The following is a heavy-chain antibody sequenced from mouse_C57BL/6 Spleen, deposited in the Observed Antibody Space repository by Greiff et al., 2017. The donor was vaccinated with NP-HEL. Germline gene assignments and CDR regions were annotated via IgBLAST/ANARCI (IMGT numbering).Heavy chain of an antibody. V-gene: IGHV2-5*01. Sequence: VQLQQSGPGLVQPSQSLSITCTVSGFSLTSYGVHWVRQSPGKGLEWLGVIWRGGSTDYNAAFMSRLSITKDNSKSQVFFKMNSLQADDTAIYYCAKNKRDYYGSRDYYAMDYWGQGTSVTVSS. CDR2: IWRGGST. CDR1: GFSLTSYG. D-gene: IGHD1-1*01. CDR3: AKNKRDYYGSRDYYAMDY. J-gene: IGHJ4*01.